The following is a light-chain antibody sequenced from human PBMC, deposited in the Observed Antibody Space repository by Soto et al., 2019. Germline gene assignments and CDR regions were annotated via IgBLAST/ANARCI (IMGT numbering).Light chain of an antibody. V-gene: IGLV1-47*01. CDR2: RDY. J-gene: IGLJ2*01. CDR1: SSNMGSNY. CDR3: AAWDDSLSGFVV. Sequence: QSVLTQPPSASGTPGQRVTISCSGSSSNMGSNYVFWYQQFPGTAPKLLIYRDYQRPSGVPDRFSGSRSGTSASLAISGLRSEDEADYYCAAWDDSLSGFVVFGGGTKLTVL.